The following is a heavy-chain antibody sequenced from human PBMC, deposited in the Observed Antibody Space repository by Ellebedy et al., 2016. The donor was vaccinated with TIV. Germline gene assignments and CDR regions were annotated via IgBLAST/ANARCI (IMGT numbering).Heavy chain of an antibody. CDR1: GDSVTNTDYY. V-gene: IGHV4-39*01. J-gene: IGHJ4*02. CDR2: FYYTGSS. D-gene: IGHD1-26*01. CDR3: ARHGVVGATVDY. Sequence: MPSETLSLTCTVSGDSVTNTDYYWGWIRQHPGKGLEWIASFYYTGSSYYTPSLKRRVTISVDTSNNQFSLQLSSVTAADTAVYYCARHGVVGATVDYWGQGTLVTVSS.